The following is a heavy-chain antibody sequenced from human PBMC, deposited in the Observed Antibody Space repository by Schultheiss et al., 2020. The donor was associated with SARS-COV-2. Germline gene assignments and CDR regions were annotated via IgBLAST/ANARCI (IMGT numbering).Heavy chain of an antibody. CDR1: GGSISSSSYY. V-gene: IGHV4-39*07. D-gene: IGHD1-26*01. CDR2: IYYSGST. CDR3: ARAGFKEVGAAFDY. Sequence: SETLSLTCTVSGGSISSSSYYWGWIRQPPGKGLEWIGSIYYSGSTYYNPSLKSRVTMSVDRSKNQFSLKLSSVTAADTAVYYCARAGFKEVGAAFDYWGQGTLVTVSS. J-gene: IGHJ4*02.